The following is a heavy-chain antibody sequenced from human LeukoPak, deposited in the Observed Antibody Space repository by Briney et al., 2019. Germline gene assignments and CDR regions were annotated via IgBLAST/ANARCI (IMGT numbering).Heavy chain of an antibody. CDR2: IRSKANSYAT. J-gene: IGHJ5*02. CDR3: TRPRAYCGGDCYSRWFDP. D-gene: IGHD2-21*02. Sequence: GGSLRLSCAASGFTFSGSAMHWVRQASGKGLEWVGRIRSKANSYATAYAASVKGRFTISRDDSKNTAYLQMNSLKTEDTAVYYCTRPRAYCGGDCYSRWFDPWGQGTLVTVSS. CDR1: GFTFSGSA. V-gene: IGHV3-73*01.